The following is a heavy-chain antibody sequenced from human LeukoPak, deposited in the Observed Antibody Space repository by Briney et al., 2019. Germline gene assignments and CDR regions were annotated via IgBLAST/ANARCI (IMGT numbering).Heavy chain of an antibody. V-gene: IGHV4-34*01. D-gene: IGHD3-9*01. J-gene: IGHJ5*02. CDR3: ARHFHWPGSNWFDP. CDR1: GGSFSGYC. CDR2: INHSGST. Sequence: PSETLSLTCAVYGGSFSGYCWSWIRQPPGKGLEWIGEINHSGSTNYNPSLKSRVTISVDTSKNQFSLKLSSVTAADTAVYYCARHFHWPGSNWFDPWGQGTLVTVSS.